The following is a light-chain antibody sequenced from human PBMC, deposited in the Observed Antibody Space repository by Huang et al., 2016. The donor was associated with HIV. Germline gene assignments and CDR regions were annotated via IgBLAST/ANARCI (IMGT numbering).Light chain of an antibody. CDR1: QDISTW. CDR3: QQAHGFPYT. V-gene: IGKV1-12*01. J-gene: IGKJ2*01. Sequence: DIQMTQSPSSVSASVGDKVTITCRAGQDISTWLAWYQQKPGKAPRILISGASNLRGGVPPRCSGSGSGTNFILTITSLQPEDSATYYCQQAHGFPYTFGQGTKLEIK. CDR2: GAS.